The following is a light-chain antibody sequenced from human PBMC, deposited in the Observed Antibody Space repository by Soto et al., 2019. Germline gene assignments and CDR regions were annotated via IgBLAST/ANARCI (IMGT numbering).Light chain of an antibody. CDR2: DVT. CDR1: TNDVGSYNY. Sequence: QSVLTQPRSVSGSPGQSVTISCTGTTNDVGSYNYVSWYQQHPGRAPKLIIYDVTKRPSGVPDRFSGSKSGNTASLTISGLQADDEADYYCCSYAGRYSYVFGTETKLTVL. CDR3: CSYAGRYSYV. V-gene: IGLV2-11*01. J-gene: IGLJ1*01.